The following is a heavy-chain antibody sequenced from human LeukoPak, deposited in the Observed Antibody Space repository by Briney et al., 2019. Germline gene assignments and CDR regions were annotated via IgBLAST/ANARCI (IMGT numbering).Heavy chain of an antibody. V-gene: IGHV4-61*08. Sequence: SETLSLTCTVSGGSISSGDYYWSWIRQPPGKGLEWIGYIYYSGSTNYNPSLKSRVTISVDTSKNQFSLKLSSVTAADTAVYYCARDWTNNWFDPWGQGTLVTVSS. CDR2: IYYSGST. CDR1: GGSISSGDYY. CDR3: ARDWTNNWFDP. J-gene: IGHJ5*02. D-gene: IGHD2-8*01.